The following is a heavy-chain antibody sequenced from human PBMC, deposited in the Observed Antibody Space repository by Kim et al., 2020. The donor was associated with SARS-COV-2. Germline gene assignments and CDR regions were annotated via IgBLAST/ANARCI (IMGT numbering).Heavy chain of an antibody. CDR3: AKLTVRGWYHDY. J-gene: IGHJ4*02. Sequence: YYADSVKGRFTISRDNSKNTLYLQMNSLRAEDTAVYYCAKLTVRGWYHDYWGQGTLVTVSS. V-gene: IGHV3-23*01. D-gene: IGHD6-19*01.